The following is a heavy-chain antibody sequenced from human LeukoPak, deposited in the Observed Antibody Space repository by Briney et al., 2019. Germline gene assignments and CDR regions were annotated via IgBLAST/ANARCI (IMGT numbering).Heavy chain of an antibody. Sequence: PSETLSLTCTVSGGSISSSSYYWRWIRQPPGKVLEWIGSIYYSGSTYYNPSLKSRVTISVDTSKNQFSLKLSDVSAADTAVYYCARRGDGYNSDYWGQGTLVTVSS. V-gene: IGHV4-39*01. D-gene: IGHD5-24*01. CDR3: ARRGDGYNSDY. CDR2: IYYSGST. CDR1: GGSISSSSYY. J-gene: IGHJ4*02.